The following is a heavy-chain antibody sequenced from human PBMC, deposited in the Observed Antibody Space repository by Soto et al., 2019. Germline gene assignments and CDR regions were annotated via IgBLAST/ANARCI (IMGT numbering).Heavy chain of an antibody. CDR3: ARKQEDGYDAFDI. V-gene: IGHV3-21*01. CDR1: GFTFSSYS. Sequence: AGGSLRLSCAASGFTFSSYSMNWVRQAPGKGLEWVSSISSSSSYIYYADSVKGRFTISRDNAKNSLYLQMNSLRAEDTSVYYCARKQEDGYDAFDIRGQRRMVTVSS. D-gene: IGHD5-12*01. CDR2: ISSSSSYI. J-gene: IGHJ3*02.